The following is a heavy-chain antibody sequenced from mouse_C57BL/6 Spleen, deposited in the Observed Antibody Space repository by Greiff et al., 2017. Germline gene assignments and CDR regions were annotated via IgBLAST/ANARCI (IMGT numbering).Heavy chain of an antibody. D-gene: IGHD1-2*01. CDR3: ARNHYGGPWFAY. J-gene: IGHJ3*01. CDR2: INPSSGYT. CDR1: GYTFTSYT. V-gene: IGHV1-4*01. Sequence: QVQLQQSGAELARPGASVKMSCKASGYTFTSYTMHWVKQRPGQGLEWIGYINPSSGYTKYNQKFKDKATLTADKSSSTAYMQLSSLTSEDSAVYYLARNHYGGPWFAYWGQGTLVTVSA.